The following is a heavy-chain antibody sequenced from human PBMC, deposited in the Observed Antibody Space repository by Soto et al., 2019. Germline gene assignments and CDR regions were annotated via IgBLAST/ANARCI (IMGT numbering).Heavy chain of an antibody. CDR3: ARELSGSSGWYDY. CDR2: IIPIFGTA. Sequence: GASVKVSCKASGGTFSSYAISWVRQAPGQGLEWMGGIIPIFGTANYAQKFQGRVTITADESTSTAYMELSSLRSEDTAVYYCARELSGSSGWYDYWGQGTLVTVSS. CDR1: GGTFSSYA. V-gene: IGHV1-69*13. D-gene: IGHD6-19*01. J-gene: IGHJ4*02.